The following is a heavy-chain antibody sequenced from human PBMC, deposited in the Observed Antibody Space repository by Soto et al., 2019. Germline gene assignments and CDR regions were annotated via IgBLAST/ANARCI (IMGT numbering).Heavy chain of an antibody. D-gene: IGHD3-3*01. CDR1: GGSFSDYY. CDR3: ATQGDFWSGSAFDI. CDR2: INRRGST. V-gene: IGHV4-34*01. J-gene: IGHJ3*02. Sequence: QVQPQQWGAGLLKPSETLSLTCAVYGGSFSDYYWSWIRQPPGKGLEWIGEINRRGSTNYKSSLKSRVSISVDTSKNHFSLKLSSVTAADTALYYCATQGDFWSGSAFDIWGQGTMVTVSS.